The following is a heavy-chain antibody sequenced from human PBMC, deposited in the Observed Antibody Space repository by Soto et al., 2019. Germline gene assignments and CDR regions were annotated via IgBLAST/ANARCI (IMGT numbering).Heavy chain of an antibody. CDR2: INAGYGDT. CDR3: ARDTGDGTFDF. Sequence: ASVKVSCKASGYTFSSYAMHWVRQAPGQRLEWMGWINAGYGDTKSSQKFQDRVTISRDTSASTAYMELTSLRSEDTAVYYCARDTGDGTFDFWGQGTLVTVSS. CDR1: GYTFSSYA. V-gene: IGHV1-3*01. D-gene: IGHD7-27*01. J-gene: IGHJ4*02.